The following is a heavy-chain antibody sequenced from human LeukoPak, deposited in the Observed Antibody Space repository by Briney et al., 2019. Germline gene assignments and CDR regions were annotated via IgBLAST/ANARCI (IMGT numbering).Heavy chain of an antibody. D-gene: IGHD3/OR15-3a*01. J-gene: IGHJ4*02. CDR3: ARGGSFGLKANLDS. CDR1: GYTFTGYY. V-gene: IGHV1-2*04. Sequence: ASVKVSCKASGYTFTGYYMHWVRQAPGQGLEWMGWINPNSGGTNYAQKFQGWVTMTRNTSASTAYMELSSLTSEDTAVYYCARGGSFGLKANLDSWGQGTLVTVSS. CDR2: INPNSGGT.